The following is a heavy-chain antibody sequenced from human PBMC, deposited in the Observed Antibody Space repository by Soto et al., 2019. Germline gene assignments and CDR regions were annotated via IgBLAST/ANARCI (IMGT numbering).Heavy chain of an antibody. CDR3: ASRRIAATRLDYYYGMDV. V-gene: IGHV1-46*01. CDR2: INPSGGST. D-gene: IGHD2-15*01. CDR1: GYTFTSYY. Sequence: ASVKVSCKASGYTFTSYYMHWVRQATGQGLEWMGIINPSGGSTSYAQKFQGRVTMTRDTSTSTVYMELSSLRSEDTAVYYCASRRIAATRLDYYYGMDVWGQGTTVTVSS. J-gene: IGHJ6*02.